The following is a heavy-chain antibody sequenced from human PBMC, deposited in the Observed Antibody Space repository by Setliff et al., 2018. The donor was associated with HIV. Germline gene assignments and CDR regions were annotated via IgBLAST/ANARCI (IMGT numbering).Heavy chain of an antibody. CDR1: GFTFSNYA. CDR2: ISSNGVTT. CDR3: AKENRYCSGGSCDWYFDL. Sequence: GGSLRLSCAASGFTFSNYALHWVRQAPGKGLEYVSAISSNGVTTYYANSVKGRFTISRDNSKNTLYLQINSLRVEDTAVYYCAKENRYCSGGSCDWYFDLWGRGTLVTVSS. V-gene: IGHV3-64*01. D-gene: IGHD2-15*01. J-gene: IGHJ2*01.